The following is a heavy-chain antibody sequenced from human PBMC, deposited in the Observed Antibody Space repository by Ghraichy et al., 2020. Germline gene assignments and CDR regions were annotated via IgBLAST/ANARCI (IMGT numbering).Heavy chain of an antibody. D-gene: IGHD4-17*01. V-gene: IGHV4-39*01. J-gene: IGHJ4*02. CDR1: GDSISSRYYC. CDR2: IYYYGSP. Sequence: SETLSLTCTVSGDSISSRYYCWGWIRQSPGRGLEWIGCIYYYGSPYYNPSLRSRVTMSVDTSNNQVSLRVTSVTAADTGVYYCARQSTVTARRSPGRFDYWGQGTLVTASS. CDR3: ARQSTVTARRSPGRFDY.